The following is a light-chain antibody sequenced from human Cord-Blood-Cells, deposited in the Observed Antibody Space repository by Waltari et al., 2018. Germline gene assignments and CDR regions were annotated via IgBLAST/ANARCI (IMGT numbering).Light chain of an antibody. CDR3: MQALQTPLT. J-gene: IGKJ4*01. CDR1: QSLLHSNGYNY. Sequence: DIVMTQSPLSLPVTPGEPASISCRSSQSLLHSNGYNYLDWYLQKPGQSPQLLIYLGSNRGSGVPDRFSGSGSGTDFTLKSSRVEAEDVGVYYCMQALQTPLTFGGGTKVEIK. V-gene: IGKV2-28*01. CDR2: LGS.